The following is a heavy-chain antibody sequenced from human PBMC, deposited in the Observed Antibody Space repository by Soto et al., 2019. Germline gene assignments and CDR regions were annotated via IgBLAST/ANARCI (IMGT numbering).Heavy chain of an antibody. V-gene: IGHV1-69*08. CDR2: IIPIIGII. Sequence: QVQLVQSGAEVKKPGSSVKVSCKASGGTFSTYTITWVRQAPGQGLEWMGRIIPIIGIINYAQKFQGRITISGDXXXGXXYMELTGLRSDDTAVYYCAGDPDTHYNDSHASSYPWGQGTLVTVSS. CDR3: AGDPDTHYNDSHASSYP. D-gene: IGHD3-16*01. J-gene: IGHJ5*02. CDR1: GGTFSTYT.